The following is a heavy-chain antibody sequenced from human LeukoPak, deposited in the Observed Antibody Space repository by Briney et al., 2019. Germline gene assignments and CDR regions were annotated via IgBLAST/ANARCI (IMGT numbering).Heavy chain of an antibody. V-gene: IGHV3-30*04. D-gene: IGHD6-19*01. CDR3: ARGIWIAVAPYYFDY. CDR1: GFTFSSYA. Sequence: GRSLRLSCAASGFTFSSYAMHWVRQAPGKGLEWVAVISYDGSNKYYADSVKGRFTISRDNSKNTLYLQMNSLRAEDTAVYYCARGIWIAVAPYYFDYWGQGTLVTVSS. CDR2: ISYDGSNK. J-gene: IGHJ4*02.